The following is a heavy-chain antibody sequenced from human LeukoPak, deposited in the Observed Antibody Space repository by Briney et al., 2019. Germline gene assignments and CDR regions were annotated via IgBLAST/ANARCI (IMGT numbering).Heavy chain of an antibody. CDR2: ISSSGSTI. Sequence: PGGSLRLSCAASGFTFSSYEMNWVRQAPGKGLEWVSYISSSGSTIYYADSVKGRFTISRDNAKNSLYLQMNSLSAEDTAVYYCAREGQLWRHFDYWGQGTLVTVSS. V-gene: IGHV3-48*03. J-gene: IGHJ4*02. CDR1: GFTFSSYE. CDR3: AREGQLWRHFDY. D-gene: IGHD5-18*01.